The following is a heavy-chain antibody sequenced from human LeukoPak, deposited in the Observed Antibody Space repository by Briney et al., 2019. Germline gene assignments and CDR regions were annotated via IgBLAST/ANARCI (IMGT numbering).Heavy chain of an antibody. CDR3: ARHLVSKSRHNYFDY. D-gene: IGHD3-9*01. CDR2: IYYSGST. Sequence: PSETLSLTCTVSGVSISSYYWGWIRQPPGEGLEWIGYIYYSGSTNYNPSLKSRVTISVDTSKNQFSLKLSSVTAADTAVYYCARHLVSKSRHNYFDYWGQGTLVTVSS. V-gene: IGHV4-59*01. CDR1: GVSISSYY. J-gene: IGHJ4*02.